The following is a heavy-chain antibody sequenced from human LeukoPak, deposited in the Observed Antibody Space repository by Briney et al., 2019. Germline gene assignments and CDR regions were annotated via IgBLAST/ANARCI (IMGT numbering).Heavy chain of an antibody. Sequence: ASVKVSCKASAYTFTGYYIHWVRQAPGQGLEWMGWINPSSGGANYAQKFQGRVTMTRDTSINTAFMELSRLRSDDTAVYYCARGRAAAGIFWFDPWGQGTLVTVSS. CDR3: ARGRAAAGIFWFDP. D-gene: IGHD6-13*01. V-gene: IGHV1-2*02. CDR1: AYTFTGYY. J-gene: IGHJ5*02. CDR2: INPSSGGA.